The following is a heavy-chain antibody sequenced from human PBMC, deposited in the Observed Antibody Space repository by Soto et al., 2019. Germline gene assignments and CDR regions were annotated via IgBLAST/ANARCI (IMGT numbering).Heavy chain of an antibody. CDR3: ARVKVVTATDF. J-gene: IGHJ4*02. CDR2: ISSSSSTI. D-gene: IGHD2-21*02. V-gene: IGHV3-48*02. CDR1: GFTFSSCS. Sequence: GSLRLSCAASGFTFSSCSMNWVRQAPGKGLEWVSYISSSSSTIYYADSVEGRFTISRDNAKNSLYLQMHSLRDGDTAVYYCARVKVVTATDFWGQGTLVTVSS.